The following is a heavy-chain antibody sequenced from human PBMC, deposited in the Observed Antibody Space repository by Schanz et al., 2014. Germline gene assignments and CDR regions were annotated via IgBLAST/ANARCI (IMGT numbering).Heavy chain of an antibody. V-gene: IGHV3-23*04. CDR3: ARGRARQLVHWFDP. Sequence: EVQLVESGGGLVKPGGSLRLSCVASGFIFSSYNMNWVRQSPGKGLEWVSAISDSGDLTYYADSVKGRFTISRDNAKYTLYLQMNSLRAEDTAVYYCARGRARQLVHWFDPWGQGTLVTVSS. CDR1: GFIFSSYN. D-gene: IGHD6-13*01. CDR2: ISDSGDLT. J-gene: IGHJ5*02.